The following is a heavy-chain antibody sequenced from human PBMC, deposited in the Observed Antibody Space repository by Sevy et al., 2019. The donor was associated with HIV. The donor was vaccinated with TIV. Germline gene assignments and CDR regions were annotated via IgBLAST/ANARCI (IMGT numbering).Heavy chain of an antibody. CDR1: GFSFNTAGVD. CDR2: IHWNDDK. D-gene: IGHD6-19*01. CDR3: AHRSYTSGWYKVHFDP. Sequence: SGPTLVKPTQTLTLTCTFSGFSFNTAGVDVGWIRQPPGKALEWLALIHWNDDKYYNPSLSSRLTITKDTSENEVVLTMANMGPEDTATYFCAHRSYTSGWYKVHFDPWGQGTLVTVSS. V-gene: IGHV2-5*01. J-gene: IGHJ5*02.